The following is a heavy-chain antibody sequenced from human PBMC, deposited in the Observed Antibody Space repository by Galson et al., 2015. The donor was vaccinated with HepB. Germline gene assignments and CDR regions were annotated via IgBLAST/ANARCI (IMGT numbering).Heavy chain of an antibody. J-gene: IGHJ5*02. CDR2: IKSKTDGGTT. V-gene: IGHV3-15*01. CDR1: GFTFSSYN. D-gene: IGHD2-15*01. Sequence: SLRLSCAGSGFTFSSYNMHWVRQAPGKGLEWVGRIKSKTDGGTTDYAAPVKGRFTISRDDSKNTLYLQMNSLKTEDTAVYYCTTDDWGYCSGGSCYPGWFDPWGQGTLVTVSS. CDR3: TTDDWGYCSGGSCYPGWFDP.